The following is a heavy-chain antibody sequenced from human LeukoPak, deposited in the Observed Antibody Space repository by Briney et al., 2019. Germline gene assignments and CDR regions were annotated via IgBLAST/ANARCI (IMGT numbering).Heavy chain of an antibody. D-gene: IGHD6-13*01. CDR1: GYTFTVYY. V-gene: IGHV1-2*02. CDR2: INPNSGGT. J-gene: IGHJ4*02. CDR3: ARGRVAAAGSYYFDY. Sequence: GASVKVSFTASGYTFTVYYMHWVRQAPGQGLEWMGWINPNSGGTNYAQKFQGRVTMTRDTSISTAYMELSRLRSDDTAVYYCARGRVAAAGSYYFDYWGQGTLVTVSS.